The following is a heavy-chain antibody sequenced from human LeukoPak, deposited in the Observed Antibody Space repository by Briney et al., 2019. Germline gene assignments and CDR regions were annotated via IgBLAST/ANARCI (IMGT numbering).Heavy chain of an antibody. CDR3: ARESGSDAFDI. CDR1: GYTFTEYG. V-gene: IGHV1-18*01. CDR2: ISAYNGDI. Sequence: GASVKVSCKASGYTFTEYGVSWVRQAPGQGLEWMGWISAYNGDIKYAQRAKGRVTMTTDTSTSTVYMELRSLRSDDTAVYYCARESGSDAFDIWGQGTMVTVSS. J-gene: IGHJ3*02.